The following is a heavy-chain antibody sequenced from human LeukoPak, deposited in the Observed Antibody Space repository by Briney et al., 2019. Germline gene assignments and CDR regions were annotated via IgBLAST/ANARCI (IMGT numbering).Heavy chain of an antibody. J-gene: IGHJ4*02. CDR3: ARADEYSSPFPVGDY. Sequence: GGSLRLSCAASGFTFSSYGMNWVRQAPGKGLEWVSSISSSSSYIYYADSMKGRFTISRDNSKNTLYLQMNSLRAEDTAVYYCARADEYSSPFPVGDYWGQGTLVTVSS. CDR1: GFTFSSYG. CDR2: ISSSSSYI. V-gene: IGHV3-21*04. D-gene: IGHD6-6*01.